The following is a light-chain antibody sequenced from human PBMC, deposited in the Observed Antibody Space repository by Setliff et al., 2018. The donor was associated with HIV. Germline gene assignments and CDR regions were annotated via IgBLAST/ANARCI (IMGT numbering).Light chain of an antibody. V-gene: IGLV2-14*03. CDR2: DVT. CDR3: TSYANSDAFI. J-gene: IGLJ1*01. Sequence: QSVLAQPASVSGSPGQSITVSCTGTSSDVGAFDFVSWYRQHPGKAPELMIYDVTNRPSGVSNRFSGSKSGNTASLTISGLQAEGEADYYCTSYANSDAFIFGTGTKVTVL. CDR1: SSDVGAFDF.